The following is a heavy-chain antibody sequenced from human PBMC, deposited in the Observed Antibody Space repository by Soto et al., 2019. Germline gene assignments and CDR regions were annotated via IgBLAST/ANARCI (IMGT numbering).Heavy chain of an antibody. D-gene: IGHD4-17*01. J-gene: IGHJ6*03. CDR3: AKYGGLGHYYYYMDV. Sequence: GGSLRLSCAASGFTFSSYAMSWVRQAPGKGLEWVSAISGSGGSTYYADSMKGRFTISRDNSKNTLYLQMNSLRAEDTAVYYCAKYGGLGHYYYYMDVWGKGTTVTVSS. CDR2: ISGSGGST. CDR1: GFTFSSYA. V-gene: IGHV3-23*01.